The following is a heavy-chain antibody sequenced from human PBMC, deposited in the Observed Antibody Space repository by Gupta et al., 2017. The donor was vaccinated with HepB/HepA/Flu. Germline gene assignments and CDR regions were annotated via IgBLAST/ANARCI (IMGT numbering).Heavy chain of an antibody. CDR2: IYFSGST. D-gene: IGHD3-16*01. V-gene: IGHV4-59*11. CDR3: ARENWGSAFDL. CDR1: GGSISSHY. Sequence: QVQLQESGPRLVTPSETLSLSYTVSGGSISSHYWSWIRQIPGKGLEWIGYIYFSGSTNYNPSLKGRVTMSVDTSKNLFSLKLTSLTAADTAVYYCARENWGSAFDLWDQGTLVTVSS. J-gene: IGHJ3*01.